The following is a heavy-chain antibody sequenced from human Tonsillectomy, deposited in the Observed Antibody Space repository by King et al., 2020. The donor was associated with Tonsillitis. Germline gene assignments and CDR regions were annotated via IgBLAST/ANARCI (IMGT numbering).Heavy chain of an antibody. J-gene: IGHJ6*02. CDR2: INAYNGNR. V-gene: IGHV1-18*01. Sequence: QLVQSGAEVKKPGASVKVSCKASCYTFTSYGISWVRQAPGQGLEWMGWINAYNGNRNYAQKLQGRVTMTTDTSTSTAYMEVRNLRSDDTAVYYCARVSHYYGSGNYYGMDVWGQGTTVTVSS. CDR1: CYTFTSYG. D-gene: IGHD3-10*01. CDR3: ARVSHYYGSGNYYGMDV.